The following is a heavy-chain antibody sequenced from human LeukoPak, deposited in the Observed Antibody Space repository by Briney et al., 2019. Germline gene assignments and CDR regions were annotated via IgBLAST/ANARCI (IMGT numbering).Heavy chain of an antibody. CDR3: ARDLSKSRITPFGP. J-gene: IGHJ5*02. Sequence: ASVKVSCKASGYTFTSYDIYWVRQATGQGLEWMGWMNPNSGNTGSAQRFQGRVTMTSNPSLSTAYMELISLTTEDTAVYFCARDLSKSRITPFGPWGQGTLVTVSS. CDR2: MNPNSGNT. CDR1: GYTFTSYD. D-gene: IGHD3-10*01. V-gene: IGHV1-8*01.